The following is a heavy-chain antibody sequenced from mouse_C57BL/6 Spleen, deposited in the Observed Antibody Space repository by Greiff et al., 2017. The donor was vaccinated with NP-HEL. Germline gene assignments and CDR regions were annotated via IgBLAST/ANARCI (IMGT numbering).Heavy chain of an antibody. CDR1: GFSFNTYA. J-gene: IGHJ4*01. V-gene: IGHV10-1*01. D-gene: IGHD2-1*01. CDR3: VRHLLYYAMDY. CDR2: IRSKSNNYAT. Sequence: EVQGVESGGGLVQPKGSLKLSCAASGFSFNTYAMNWVRQAPGQGLEWVARIRSKSNNYATYYADSVKDRLTISRDDSESMLYLKMNNLKTEDTAMYYCVRHLLYYAMDYWGQGTSVTVSS.